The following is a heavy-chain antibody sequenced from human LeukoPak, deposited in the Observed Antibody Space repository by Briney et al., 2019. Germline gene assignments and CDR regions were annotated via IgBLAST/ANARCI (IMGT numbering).Heavy chain of an antibody. CDR1: GGSISSGDYY. CDR3: AREGYGDYSDAFDI. J-gene: IGHJ3*02. V-gene: IGHV4-30-4*08. CDR2: IYYSGST. D-gene: IGHD4-17*01. Sequence: PSQTLSLTCTVSGGSISSGDYYWSWIRQPPGKGLEWIGYIYYSGSTYYNPSLKSRVTISVDTSKNQFSLKLSSVTAADTAVYYCAREGYGDYSDAFDIWGQGTMVTVSS.